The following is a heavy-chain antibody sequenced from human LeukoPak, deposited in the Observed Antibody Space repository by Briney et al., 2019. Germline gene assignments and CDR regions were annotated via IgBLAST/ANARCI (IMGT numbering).Heavy chain of an antibody. Sequence: GGSLRLSCAASGFTFSGYWMSWVRQAPGKGLEWVANIKHDGSEKYYVDSVKGRFTISRDNAKNSLYLQMNSLRAEDTAVYYCARTLGYCSSTSCFGYYFDYWGQGTLVTVSS. D-gene: IGHD2-2*01. CDR2: IKHDGSEK. J-gene: IGHJ4*02. CDR1: GFTFSGYW. V-gene: IGHV3-7*01. CDR3: ARTLGYCSSTSCFGYYFDY.